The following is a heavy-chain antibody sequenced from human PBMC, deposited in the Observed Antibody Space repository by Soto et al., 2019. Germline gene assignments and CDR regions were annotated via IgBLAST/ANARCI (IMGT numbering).Heavy chain of an antibody. CDR2: INPNSGGT. D-gene: IGHD6-19*01. CDR3: ASAAVTGTAGLDF. CDR1: GYTFSGFY. Sequence: VASVKVSCKASGYTFSGFYMHWVRQAPGQGLEWMGWINPNSGGTKSAEKFQGRVTMTRDTSISTAYMELSRLTSDDTAVYYCASAAVTGTAGLDFWGQGTRVTVSS. J-gene: IGHJ4*02. V-gene: IGHV1-2*02.